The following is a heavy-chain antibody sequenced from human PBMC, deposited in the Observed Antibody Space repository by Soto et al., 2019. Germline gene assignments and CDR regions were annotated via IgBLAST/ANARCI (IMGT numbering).Heavy chain of an antibody. CDR1: GFTLSDYG. V-gene: IGHV3-33*06. Sequence: QVQLVESGGGVVQPGRSLRLSCTASGFTLSDYGMHWVRQAPGKGLEWVAVIWHDGGAKYYAESVTGRITISRDNSKNTVSLEMTSLRAEDTAVYYCAKGGRQWLVTSDFNYWGQGALVTVSS. CDR2: IWHDGGAK. CDR3: AKGGRQWLVTSDFNY. D-gene: IGHD6-19*01. J-gene: IGHJ4*02.